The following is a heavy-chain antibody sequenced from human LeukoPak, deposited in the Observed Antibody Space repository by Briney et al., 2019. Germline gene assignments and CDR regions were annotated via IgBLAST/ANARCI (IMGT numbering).Heavy chain of an antibody. J-gene: IGHJ4*02. CDR2: ISASGGST. D-gene: IGHD3-16*01. CDR3: SKDLGSSFEYVWGINRYSPSFDY. V-gene: IGHV3-23*01. Sequence: GGSLRLSYAASGFTFSSYAMSWVRQAPGNGLGWVSTISASGGSTYLAYSVKGRLRISRANSENTLSLEMSSLGAEDAAVYYCSKDLGSSFEYVWGINRYSPSFDYWGQGTLVTVSS. CDR1: GFTFSSYA.